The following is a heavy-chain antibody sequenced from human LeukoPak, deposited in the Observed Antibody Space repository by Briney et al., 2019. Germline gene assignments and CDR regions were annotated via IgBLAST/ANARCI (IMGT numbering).Heavy chain of an antibody. CDR3: ARGSDPYYYDSSGYYDAFDY. J-gene: IGHJ4*02. CDR2: IIPIFGTA. V-gene: IGHV1-69*01. CDR1: GGTFSSYA. Sequence: SGGSLRLSCAASGGTFSSYAISWVRQAPGQGLEWMGGIIPIFGTANYAQKFQGRVTITADESTSTAYMELSSLRSEDTAVYYCARGSDPYYYDSSGYYDAFDYWGQGTLVTVSS. D-gene: IGHD3-22*01.